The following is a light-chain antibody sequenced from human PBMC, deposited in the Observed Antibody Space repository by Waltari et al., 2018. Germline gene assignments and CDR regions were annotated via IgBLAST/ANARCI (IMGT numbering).Light chain of an antibody. CDR3: QQRSNWPIT. Sequence: EIVLTQSPTTLSLSPGERATLSCRASQSVSSYLVWYQQKPGQAPKFLIYDASNRATGVPARFSGSGSGTDFTLTINSLEPEDFVVYYCQQRSNWPITFGQGTRLEIK. V-gene: IGKV3-11*01. J-gene: IGKJ5*01. CDR2: DAS. CDR1: QSVSSY.